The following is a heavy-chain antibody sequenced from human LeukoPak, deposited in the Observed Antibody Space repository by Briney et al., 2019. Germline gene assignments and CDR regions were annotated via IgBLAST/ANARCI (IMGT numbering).Heavy chain of an antibody. Sequence: ASVKVSCKASGYTFTSYGISWVRQAPGQGLEWMGWISAYNGNTNYAQKLQGRVTMTTDTSTSTAYMELRSLRSDDTAVYYCATATPMIVGFRYYYMDVWGKGTTVTVSS. CDR2: ISAYNGNT. J-gene: IGHJ6*03. V-gene: IGHV1-18*01. D-gene: IGHD3-22*01. CDR3: ATATPMIVGFRYYYMDV. CDR1: GYTFTSYG.